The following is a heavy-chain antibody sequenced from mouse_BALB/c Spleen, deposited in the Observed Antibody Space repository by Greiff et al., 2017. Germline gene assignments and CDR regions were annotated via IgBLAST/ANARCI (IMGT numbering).Heavy chain of an antibody. CDR2: IYPGSGST. V-gene: IGHV1-55*01. D-gene: IGHD2-3*01. Sequence: QVQLQQPGAELVKPGTSVKLSCKASGYNFTSYWINWVKLRPGQGLEWIGDIYPGSGSTNYNEKFKSKATLTVDTSSSTAYMQLSSLASEDAALYYCARFDGYSDYWGQGTTLTVSS. CDR3: ARFDGYSDY. CDR1: GYNFTSYW. J-gene: IGHJ2*01.